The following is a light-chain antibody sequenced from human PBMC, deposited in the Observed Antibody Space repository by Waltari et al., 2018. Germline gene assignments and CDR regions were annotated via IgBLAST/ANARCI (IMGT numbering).Light chain of an antibody. CDR3: QSYDSSLSGSV. V-gene: IGLV1-40*01. J-gene: IGLJ2*01. CDR2: GNN. Sequence: QSVLTQPPSVSGAPGQRVTISCTWSSASIGAGYDVNWYQQLPGTAPKLLIYGNNNRPSGVPDRFSGSKSGTSASLAITGLQAEDEADYYCQSYDSSLSGSVFGGGTILTVL. CDR1: SASIGAGYD.